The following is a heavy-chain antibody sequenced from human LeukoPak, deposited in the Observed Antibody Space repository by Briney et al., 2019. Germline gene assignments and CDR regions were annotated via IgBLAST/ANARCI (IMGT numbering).Heavy chain of an antibody. D-gene: IGHD2-2*01. CDR1: GGSICSYY. CDR3: ARAKGYCSSTSCYRGNWYFDL. V-gene: IGHV4-4*07. J-gene: IGHJ2*01. CDR2: IYTSGST. Sequence: SETLSLTCTVSGGSICSYYWSWIRQPAGEGLEWIGRIYTSGSTNYNPSLKSRVTISVDRSKNQFSLKLSSVTAADTAVYYCARAKGYCSSTSCYRGNWYFDLWGRGTLVTVSS.